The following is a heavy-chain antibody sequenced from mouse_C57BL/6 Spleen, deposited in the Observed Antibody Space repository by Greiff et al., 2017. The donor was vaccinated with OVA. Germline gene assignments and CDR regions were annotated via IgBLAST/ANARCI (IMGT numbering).Heavy chain of an antibody. CDR1: GYTFTDHT. CDR3: ARGQGVYYAYAEAMEY. J-gene: IGHJ4*01. V-gene: IGHV1-78*01. Sequence: VQLQQSDPELVKPGASVTISCKVSGYTFTDHTIHWMKQRPEQGLEWNGYIYPSDGSTKYNEKFKGKATLTADKSSSTAYMQLTSLTSEDSAVYCGARGQGVYYAYAEAMEYWGKGTSVTVSS. D-gene: IGHD2-2*01. CDR2: IYPSDGST.